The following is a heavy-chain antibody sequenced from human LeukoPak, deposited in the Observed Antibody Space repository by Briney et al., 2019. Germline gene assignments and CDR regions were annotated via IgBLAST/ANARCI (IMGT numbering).Heavy chain of an antibody. CDR1: GGTFSSYA. J-gene: IGHJ4*02. Sequence: SVKVSCKASGGTFSSYAISWVRQAPGQGLEWMGGIIPIFGTANYAQKFQGRVTITADESTSTAYMELSSLRSEDTAVYYCGGSFYDYVWGSYREIDYWGQGTLVTVSS. D-gene: IGHD3-16*02. CDR3: GGSFYDYVWGSYREIDY. CDR2: IIPIFGTA. V-gene: IGHV1-69*01.